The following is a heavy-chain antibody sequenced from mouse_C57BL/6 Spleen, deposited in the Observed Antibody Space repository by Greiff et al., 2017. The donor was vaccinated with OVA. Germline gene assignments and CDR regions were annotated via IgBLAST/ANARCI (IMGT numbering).Heavy chain of an antibody. CDR1: GFTFTDYY. J-gene: IGHJ3*01. Sequence: EVKLMESGGGLVQPGGSLSLSCAASGFTFTDYYMSWVRQPPGKALEWLGFIRNKANGYTTEYSASVKGRFTISRDNSQSILYLQMNALRAEDSATYYCASPPYGSSSAWFAYWGQGTLVTVSA. CDR3: ASPPYGSSSAWFAY. D-gene: IGHD1-1*01. V-gene: IGHV7-3*01. CDR2: IRNKANGYTT.